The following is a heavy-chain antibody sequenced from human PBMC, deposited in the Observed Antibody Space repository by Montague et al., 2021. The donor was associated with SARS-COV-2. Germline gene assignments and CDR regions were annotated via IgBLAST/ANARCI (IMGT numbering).Heavy chain of an antibody. CDR3: VRDENWAFDV. D-gene: IGHD1-1*01. J-gene: IGHJ3*01. Sequence: SLRLSCAASGFTFGDYTMNWVRQAPGKGLEWLSYIHSNGRIFCGDSVKGRFSVSRDDAKNSLYLQMTSLSAEDTALYFCVRDENWAFDVWGQGTMVTVSS. CDR2: IHSNGRI. CDR1: GFTFGDYT. V-gene: IGHV3-69-1*01.